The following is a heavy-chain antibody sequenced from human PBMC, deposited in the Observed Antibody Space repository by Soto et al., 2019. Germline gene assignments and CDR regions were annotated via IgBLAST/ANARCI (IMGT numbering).Heavy chain of an antibody. D-gene: IGHD5-12*01. CDR3: AKTHGYPYYFDD. CDR2: ISGSGTTT. J-gene: IGHJ4*02. CDR1: GFTFSSYA. V-gene: IGHV3-23*01. Sequence: GGSLTLFCAASGFTFSSYAMAWVRGAAWRGLEWVSTISGSGTTTYYVDSVACRFTISRDSSKKTLYLQLNNLRAAVTAVYYCAKTHGYPYYFDDWGQGTLVTVSS.